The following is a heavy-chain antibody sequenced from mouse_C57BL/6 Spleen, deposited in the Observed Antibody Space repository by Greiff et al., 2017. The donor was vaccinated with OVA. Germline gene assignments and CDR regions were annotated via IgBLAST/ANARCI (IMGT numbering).Heavy chain of an antibody. CDR1: GYTFTGYW. V-gene: IGHV1-9*01. D-gene: IGHD3-2*02. CDR3: ARRGQLRLDYYAMDY. CDR2: ILPGSGSP. Sequence: VQLQQSGAELMKPGASVQLSCKATGYTFTGYWIEWVKQRPGHGLEWIGEILPGSGSPNYNEKFKGKATFTADTSSNTADRQRSSLTTEDSAIYYCARRGQLRLDYYAMDYWGQGTSVTVSS. J-gene: IGHJ4*01.